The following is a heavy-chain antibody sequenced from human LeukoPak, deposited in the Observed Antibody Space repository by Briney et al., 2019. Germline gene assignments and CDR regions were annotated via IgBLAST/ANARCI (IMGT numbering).Heavy chain of an antibody. Sequence: SETLSLTCAVHGGSFSGYYWSWIRQPPGEGLEWIGEINHSGSTNYNSSLKSRVTISVDTSRNQLSLKLSSVTAADTAVYYCARGPEWVGAPRRAFDIWGQGTMVTVSS. V-gene: IGHV4-34*01. CDR1: GGSFSGYY. CDR3: ARGPEWVGAPRRAFDI. J-gene: IGHJ3*02. D-gene: IGHD1-26*01. CDR2: INHSGST.